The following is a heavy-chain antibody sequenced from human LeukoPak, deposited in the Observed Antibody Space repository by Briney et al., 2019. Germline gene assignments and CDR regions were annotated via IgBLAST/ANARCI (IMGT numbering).Heavy chain of an antibody. CDR1: GFTFSSYA. V-gene: IGHV3-23*01. Sequence: GGSLRLSCAASGFTFSSYAMSWFRKAPGKGLVWVSTFSGSGASTYYADSVQGRFTISRDNSKNTLYVQMNSLRAEDTAVYYCAKGESVGAARTPDYWGQGTLVTVSS. CDR2: FSGSGAST. D-gene: IGHD1-26*01. CDR3: AKGESVGAARTPDY. J-gene: IGHJ4*02.